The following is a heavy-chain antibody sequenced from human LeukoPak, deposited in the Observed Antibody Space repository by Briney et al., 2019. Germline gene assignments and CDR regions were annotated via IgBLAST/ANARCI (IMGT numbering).Heavy chain of an antibody. CDR1: GGTFSSYA. V-gene: IGHV1-69*05. CDR2: IIPIFGTA. J-gene: IGHJ4*02. D-gene: IGHD3-9*01. CDR3: ARDRDILTGYPTAELDY. Sequence: SVKVSCKASGGTFSSYAISWVRQAPGQGLEWMGGIIPIFGTANYAQKFQGRVTMTTDTSTSTAYMELSSLRSEDTAVYYCARDRDILTGYPTAELDYWGQGTLVTVSS.